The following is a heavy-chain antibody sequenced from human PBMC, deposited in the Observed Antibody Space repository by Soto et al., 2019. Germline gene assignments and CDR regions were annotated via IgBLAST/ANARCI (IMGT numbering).Heavy chain of an antibody. V-gene: IGHV3-23*01. Sequence: EVQLLESGGGLVQPGESLRLSCAVSGFIFGNYMMTWVRQAPGKGLEWVSTIRDGGESTYYADSVKGRFTISRDNSKNTFDLQIDSLGVEDPAVYYCAPHVHCSGGSCPSDAFDIRGQGTMVTVSS. CDR3: APHVHCSGGSCPSDAFDI. D-gene: IGHD2-15*01. CDR1: GFIFGNYM. CDR2: IRDGGEST. J-gene: IGHJ3*02.